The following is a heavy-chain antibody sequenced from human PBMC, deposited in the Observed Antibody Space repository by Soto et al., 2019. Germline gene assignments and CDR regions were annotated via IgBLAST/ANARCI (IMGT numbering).Heavy chain of an antibody. D-gene: IGHD3-10*01. Sequence: GASVKVSCKASGYTFTSYGISWVRQAPGQGLEWIGWISAYNGNTNYAQKLQGRVTMTTDTSTSTAYMELRSLRSDDTAVYYCAIVYYYGSGPLALYDAFAIWGQRTMVSVSS. V-gene: IGHV1-18*01. CDR2: ISAYNGNT. CDR3: AIVYYYGSGPLALYDAFAI. CDR1: GYTFTSYG. J-gene: IGHJ3*02.